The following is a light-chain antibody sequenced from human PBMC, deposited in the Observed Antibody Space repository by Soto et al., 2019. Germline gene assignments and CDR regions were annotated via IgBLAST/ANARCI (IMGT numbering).Light chain of an antibody. CDR2: GES. CDR3: QQYGGSPYT. J-gene: IGKJ2*01. V-gene: IGKV3-20*01. Sequence: EIVLTQSPGTLSLSPGERATLSCRASQSLSSSYLAWYQHKPGQAPRLLIYGESIRATGIPDRFSSSGTGTAFTLTISRLEPEDFAVYYCQQYGGSPYTFGQGTKLEIK. CDR1: QSLSSSY.